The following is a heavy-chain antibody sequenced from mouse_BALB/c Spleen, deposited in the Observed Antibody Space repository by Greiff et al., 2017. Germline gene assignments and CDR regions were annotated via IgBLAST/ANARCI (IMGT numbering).Heavy chain of an antibody. CDR2: ISSGSSTI. J-gene: IGHJ3*01. CDR1: GFTFSSFG. V-gene: IGHV5-17*02. D-gene: IGHD1-1*01. Sequence: VQLQQSGGGLVQPGGSRKLSCAASGFTFSSFGMHWVRQAPEKGLEWVAYISSGSSTIYYADTVKGRFTISRDNPKNTLFLQMTSLRSEDTAMYYCARSGDYYGSSYPLFAYWGQGTLVTVSA. CDR3: ARSGDYYGSSYPLFAY.